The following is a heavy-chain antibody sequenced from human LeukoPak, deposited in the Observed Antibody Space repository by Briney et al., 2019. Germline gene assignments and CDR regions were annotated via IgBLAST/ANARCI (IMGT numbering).Heavy chain of an antibody. Sequence: GGSLRLSCAASGFTFSNYWMSWVRQAPGKGLEWVANIKQDGSEKYYVDSVKGRFTISKDNAKNSLYLQMNSLRAEDAAVYYCAREVCSGGSCNVIDYWGQGTLVTVSS. CDR3: AREVCSGGSCNVIDY. CDR1: GFTFSNYW. V-gene: IGHV3-7*01. J-gene: IGHJ4*02. CDR2: IKQDGSEK. D-gene: IGHD2-15*01.